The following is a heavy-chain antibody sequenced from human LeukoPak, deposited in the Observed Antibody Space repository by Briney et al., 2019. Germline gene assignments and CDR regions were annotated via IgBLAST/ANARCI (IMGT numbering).Heavy chain of an antibody. V-gene: IGHV4-31*03. D-gene: IGHD5-18*01. Sequence: SETLSLTCTVSGGPISSGGYYWSWIRQHPGKGLEWIGYIYYSGSTYYNPSLKSRVTISVDTSKNQFSLKLSSVTAADTAVYYCARESVQLWASFDYWGQGTLVTVSS. CDR2: IYYSGST. CDR1: GGPISSGGYY. J-gene: IGHJ4*02. CDR3: ARESVQLWASFDY.